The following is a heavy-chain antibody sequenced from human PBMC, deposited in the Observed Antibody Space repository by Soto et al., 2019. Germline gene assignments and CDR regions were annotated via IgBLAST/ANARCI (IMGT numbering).Heavy chain of an antibody. J-gene: IGHJ5*02. CDR3: ARARKFYSNGKSTPFKRNNWFDP. CDR2: INHSGST. V-gene: IGHV4-34*01. D-gene: IGHD4-4*01. CDR1: GGSFSGYY. Sequence: QVQLQQWGAGLLKPSETLSLTCAVYGGSFSGYYWSWIRQPPGKGLEWIGEINHSGSTNYNPSLKSLVTIPVDTSKNQFSLKLSSVTAADTAVYYCARARKFYSNGKSTPFKRNNWFDPWGQGTLVTVSS.